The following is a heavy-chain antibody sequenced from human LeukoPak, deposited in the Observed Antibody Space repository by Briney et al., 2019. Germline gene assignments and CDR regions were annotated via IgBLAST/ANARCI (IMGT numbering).Heavy chain of an antibody. CDR3: ARNSRHSGSLLDY. J-gene: IGHJ4*02. CDR1: GYTFTSYD. CDR2: MNPNSGNT. D-gene: IGHD1-26*01. V-gene: IGHV1-8*01. Sequence: ASVKVSCKASGYTFTSYDINWVRQATGQGLEWMGWMNPNSGNTGYAQKLQGRVTMTTDTSTSTAYMELRSLRSDDTAVYYCARNSRHSGSLLDYWGQGTLVTVSS.